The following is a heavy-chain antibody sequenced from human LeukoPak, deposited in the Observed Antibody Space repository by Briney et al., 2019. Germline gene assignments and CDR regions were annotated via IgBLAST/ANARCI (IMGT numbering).Heavy chain of an antibody. Sequence: PSETLSLTCAVHGGSFSGYHWNWIRQSPSKGLEWIGEINDRGRTNYNPSLESRVTLSVDTSKKEFSLKLSAVTAADTAVYYCARDPTRRFDLWGQGTLVTVSS. V-gene: IGHV4-34*01. CDR2: INDRGRT. J-gene: IGHJ4*02. CDR1: GGSFSGYH. CDR3: ARDPTRRFDL.